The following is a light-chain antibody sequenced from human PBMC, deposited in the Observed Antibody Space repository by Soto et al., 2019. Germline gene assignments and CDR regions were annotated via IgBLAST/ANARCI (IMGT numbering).Light chain of an antibody. CDR3: LLDFRYFWA. CDR1: QGISTY. Sequence: DIQLTQSPSFLSASVGDTVTITCRASQGISTYLAWYQQKPGKAPKNLIYGASTLQSGVPSRFSGSGSGTEFTLTISSLQPEDFATYYCLLDFRYFWAFGQGTKVDIK. CDR2: GAS. V-gene: IGKV1-9*01. J-gene: IGKJ1*01.